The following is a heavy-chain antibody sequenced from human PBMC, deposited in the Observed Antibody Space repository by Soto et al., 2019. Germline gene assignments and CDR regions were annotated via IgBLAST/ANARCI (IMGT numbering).Heavy chain of an antibody. J-gene: IGHJ4*02. CDR1: EFTFSDFA. CDR3: AKMEGMDPWAYSFDY. D-gene: IGHD2-2*03. Sequence: EVQVLESGGGLVQPGGSLRLSCAATEFTFSDFAMSWVRQAPGKGLEWVSRIYGGGNGPHYADSVKGRVTISRDNSKNPLYLQMNSLRAEDTAVYYCAKMEGMDPWAYSFDYWGQGTLVTVSS. CDR2: IYGGGNGP. V-gene: IGHV3-23*01.